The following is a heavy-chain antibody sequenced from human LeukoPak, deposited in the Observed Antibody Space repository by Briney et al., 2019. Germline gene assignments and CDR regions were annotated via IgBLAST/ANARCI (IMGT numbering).Heavy chain of an antibody. CDR1: GYTFTGYY. D-gene: IGHD3-10*01. V-gene: IGHV1-2*02. CDR3: ARDRGITMVRGVMYGMDV. CDR2: INPNSGGT. J-gene: IGHJ6*02. Sequence: ASVKVSCKASGYTFTGYYMHWVRQAPGQGLEWMGWINPNSGGTNYAQKFQGRVTMTRDTSISTAYMELSRLRSDDTAVYYCARDRGITMVRGVMYGMDVWGRGTTVTVSS.